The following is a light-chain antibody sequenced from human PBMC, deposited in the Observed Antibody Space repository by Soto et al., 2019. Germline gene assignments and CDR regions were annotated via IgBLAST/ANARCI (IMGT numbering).Light chain of an antibody. CDR3: QQYGSF. CDR2: GAS. Sequence: EIVLTQSPGTLSLSPGERATLFCRASQSVSSSYLAWYQQKPGQAPRLLIYGASSRATGIPDRFSGSGSGTDFTLTISRLEPEDFAVYYCQQYGSFFGPGTKVDI. J-gene: IGKJ3*01. CDR1: QSVSSSY. V-gene: IGKV3-20*01.